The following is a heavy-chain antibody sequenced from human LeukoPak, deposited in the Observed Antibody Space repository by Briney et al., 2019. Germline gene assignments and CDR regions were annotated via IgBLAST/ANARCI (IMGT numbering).Heavy chain of an antibody. Sequence: SETLSLTCASSGDSFSSGYWSWIRQPPGKGLEWIGYIYSSGTTNSNPSLESRVTVSVDTSKKYCSLKLTSVTAADTAVYFCARGDPAGLFDSWGQGHLVTVSS. D-gene: IGHD3-10*01. CDR3: ARGDPAGLFDS. CDR1: GDSFSSGY. V-gene: IGHV4-59*01. CDR2: IYSSGTT. J-gene: IGHJ4*02.